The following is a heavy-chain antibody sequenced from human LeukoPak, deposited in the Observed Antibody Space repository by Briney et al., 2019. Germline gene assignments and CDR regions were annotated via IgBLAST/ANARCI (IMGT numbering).Heavy chain of an antibody. Sequence: GGSLRLSCAASGFTFSSYSMNWLRQAPGKGLERVSSISSSSSCIYYADSVKGRFTISRDNAKNSLYLQMNSLRAEDTAVYYCARDSYYDSSGYPYWGQGTLVTVSS. CDR2: ISSSSSCI. CDR3: ARDSYYDSSGYPY. J-gene: IGHJ4*02. V-gene: IGHV3-21*01. D-gene: IGHD3-22*01. CDR1: GFTFSSYS.